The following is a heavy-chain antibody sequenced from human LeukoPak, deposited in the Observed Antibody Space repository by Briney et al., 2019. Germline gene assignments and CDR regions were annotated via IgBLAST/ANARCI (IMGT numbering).Heavy chain of an antibody. CDR2: MNPNSGNT. D-gene: IGHD6-19*01. Sequence: ASVKVSCKASGYTFTSYDINWVRQATGQGLEWMGWMNPNSGNTGYAQKFQGRVTMTRDMSTSTVYMELSSLRSEDTAVYYCARGSSLIAVAGTGDFDAFDIWGQGTMVTVSS. CDR3: ARGSSLIAVAGTGDFDAFDI. J-gene: IGHJ3*02. V-gene: IGHV1-8*01. CDR1: GYTFTSYD.